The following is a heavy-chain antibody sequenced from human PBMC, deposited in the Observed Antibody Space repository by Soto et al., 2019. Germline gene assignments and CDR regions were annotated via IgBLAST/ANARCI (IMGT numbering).Heavy chain of an antibody. CDR1: GGTFSRYS. CDR2: IIPIFGTA. CDR3: ARAAVTGRYYGLDV. Sequence: QVQLVQSGAEVKKPGSSVKVSCKASGGTFSRYSISWVRQAPGQGFEWMGGIIPIFGTANYAQKFQGRVTITADDPTSTAYMELSSLRSEVTAVYYCARAAVTGRYYGLDVWGQGTTVTVSS. D-gene: IGHD4-17*01. V-gene: IGHV1-69*01. J-gene: IGHJ6*02.